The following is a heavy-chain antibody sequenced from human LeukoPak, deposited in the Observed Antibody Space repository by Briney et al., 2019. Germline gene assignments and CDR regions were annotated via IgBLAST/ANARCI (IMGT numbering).Heavy chain of an antibody. CDR2: IYYSGST. CDR3: ATAHYDSSSHDAFDI. CDR1: GGSISNGNYC. Sequence: SETLSLTCTVSGGSISNGNYCWGWIRQPPGKGLEWIGSIYYSGSTYYNPSLKSRVTISVDTSKNQFSLKLSSVTAADTAVYYCATAHYDSSSHDAFDIWGQGTMVTVSS. D-gene: IGHD3-22*01. V-gene: IGHV4-39*07. J-gene: IGHJ3*02.